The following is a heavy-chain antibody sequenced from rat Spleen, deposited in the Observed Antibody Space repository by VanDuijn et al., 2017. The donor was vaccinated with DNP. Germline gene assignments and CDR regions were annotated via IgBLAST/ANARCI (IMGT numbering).Heavy chain of an antibody. D-gene: IGHD1-11*01. CDR2: IWRGGST. CDR1: GFSLTSYG. CDR3: ARSGEGMDY. Sequence: QVQLKESGPGLVQPSQTLSLTCAVSGFSLTSYGVAWVRQAPGKGLEWIAAIWRGGSTDYNSALKSRLSITRDTSKSQVFLKMNSLQTEDTAMYFCARSGEGMDYWGQGVMVTVSS. J-gene: IGHJ2*01. V-gene: IGHV2S8*01.